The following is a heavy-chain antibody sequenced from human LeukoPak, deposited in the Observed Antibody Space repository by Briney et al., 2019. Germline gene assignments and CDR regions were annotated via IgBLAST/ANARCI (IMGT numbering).Heavy chain of an antibody. Sequence: GGSLRLSCAASGLTFSSYAMSWVRQAPGKGLEWVSAISGSGVTTNYADSVKGRFTISRDNSKNTLYLQMNSLRAEDTAVYYCARDKVRYSSGFDYWGQGTLVTVSS. J-gene: IGHJ4*02. D-gene: IGHD6-19*01. CDR1: GLTFSSYA. CDR3: ARDKVRYSSGFDY. V-gene: IGHV3-23*01. CDR2: ISGSGVTT.